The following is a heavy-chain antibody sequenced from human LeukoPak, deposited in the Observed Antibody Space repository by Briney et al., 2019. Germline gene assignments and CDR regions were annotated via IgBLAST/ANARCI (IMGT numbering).Heavy chain of an antibody. D-gene: IGHD3-22*01. Sequence: SETLSLTCAVYGGSFSGYYWSWIRQPPGKGLEWIGEINHSGSTNYNPSLKRRVTISVDTSKNQFSLKGTSVTAADTAAYYCARGPPFHYDSSGYYRFDYWGQGTLVTVSS. CDR1: GGSFSGYY. CDR2: INHSGST. V-gene: IGHV4-34*01. J-gene: IGHJ4*02. CDR3: ARGPPFHYDSSGYYRFDY.